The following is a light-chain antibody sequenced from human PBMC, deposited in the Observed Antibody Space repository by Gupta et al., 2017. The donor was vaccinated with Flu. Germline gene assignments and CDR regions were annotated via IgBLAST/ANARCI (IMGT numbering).Light chain of an antibody. CDR2: DDS. CDR3: QGWDSSSDHVV. Sequence: SYVLTQPPSASVAPGQTARIPCGGNNIGSKRVHWYQQQPAQAPVLVVYDDSDRPSGIPERFSGSNSGNTATLTISRVEAGDEADYYCQGWDSSSDHVVFGGGTKLTVL. CDR1: NIGSKR. J-gene: IGLJ2*01. V-gene: IGLV3-21*02.